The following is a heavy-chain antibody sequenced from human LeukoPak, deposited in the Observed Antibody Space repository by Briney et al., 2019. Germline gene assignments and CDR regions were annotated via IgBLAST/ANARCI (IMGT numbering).Heavy chain of an antibody. D-gene: IGHD6-19*01. CDR1: GFSFSTYW. Sequence: GGSLRLSCVASGFSFSTYWMSWVRQAPGKGLEWVANIKEDGTEKQYVDSVKGRFTISRDNAKNSVYLQMNSLRVEDTAVFYCARNRGWYAMDVWGQGTTVTV. V-gene: IGHV3-7*01. CDR3: ARNRGWYAMDV. CDR2: IKEDGTEK. J-gene: IGHJ6*02.